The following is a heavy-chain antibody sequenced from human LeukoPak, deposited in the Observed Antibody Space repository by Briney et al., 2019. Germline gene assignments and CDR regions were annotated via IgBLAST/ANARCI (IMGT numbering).Heavy chain of an antibody. CDR1: GFNFNHAT. V-gene: IGHV3-7*01. D-gene: IGHD3/OR15-3a*01. Sequence: GGSLRLSCAASGFNFNHATMTWVRQAPGKGLEWVANIKQDGSEKYYVDSVKGRFTISRDNAKNSLYLQMNSLRAEDTAVYYCAREDFYYYCGMDVWGQGTTVTVSS. CDR2: IKQDGSEK. J-gene: IGHJ6*02. CDR3: AREDFYYYCGMDV.